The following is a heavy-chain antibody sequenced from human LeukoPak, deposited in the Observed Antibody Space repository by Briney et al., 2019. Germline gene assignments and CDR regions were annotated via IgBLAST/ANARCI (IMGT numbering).Heavy chain of an antibody. V-gene: IGHV3-30*04. CDR1: GFTFSSYA. CDR2: ISHDGSNK. D-gene: IGHD3-3*01. J-gene: IGHJ5*02. Sequence: AGGSLRLSCAASGFTFSSYAMHWVRQAPGKGLEWVAVISHDGSNKYYADSVKGRFTISRDNSKNTLYLQMNSLRAEDTAVYYCARAPAYYDFWSGYQSRYNWFDPWGQGTLVTVSS. CDR3: ARAPAYYDFWSGYQSRYNWFDP.